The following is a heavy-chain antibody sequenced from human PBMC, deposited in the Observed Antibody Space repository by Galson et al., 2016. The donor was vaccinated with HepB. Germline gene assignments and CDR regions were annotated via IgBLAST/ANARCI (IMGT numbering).Heavy chain of an antibody. CDR3: FRVPRYYADYSSGVGDC. Sequence: LRLSCAASGFPFSSYAMSWVRQAPGKGLAWVSTISGAGTASYAYSVKGRFTISRDNSKNTLDLQMDSLRVEDTALYFCFRVPRYYADYSSGVGDCWGQGTLVTVSS. D-gene: IGHD4-17*01. CDR1: GFPFSSYA. CDR2: ISGAGTA. J-gene: IGHJ4*02. V-gene: IGHV3-23*01.